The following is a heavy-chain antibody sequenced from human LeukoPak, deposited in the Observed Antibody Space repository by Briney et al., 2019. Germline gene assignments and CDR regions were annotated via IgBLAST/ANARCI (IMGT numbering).Heavy chain of an antibody. CDR3: AKEGGMAVAGTIPFDN. J-gene: IGHJ4*02. CDR1: GFTFSSYW. V-gene: IGHV3-23*01. D-gene: IGHD6-19*01. CDR2: ISGNGGNI. Sequence: GGSLRLSCAASGFTFSSYWMSWVRQAPGKGLEWVSGISGNGGNIYYADSVKGRFTISRDNPKNTLFLQMNSLRAGDTAVYYCAKEGGMAVAGTIPFDNWGQGTLVTVSS.